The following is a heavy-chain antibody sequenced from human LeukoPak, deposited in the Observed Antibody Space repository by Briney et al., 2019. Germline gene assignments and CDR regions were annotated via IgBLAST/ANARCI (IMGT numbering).Heavy chain of an antibody. Sequence: SETLSLTCTVSGASINRYYWSWIRQPPGKGLEWIGCIYDSGSTDYNPSLKSRVTISVDTSKNQFSLKLTSVTAADTAMYYCARTSSSWLWGQGTLVTVSS. V-gene: IGHV4-59*01. D-gene: IGHD6-13*01. CDR2: IYDSGST. CDR1: GASINRYY. CDR3: ARTSSSWL. J-gene: IGHJ4*02.